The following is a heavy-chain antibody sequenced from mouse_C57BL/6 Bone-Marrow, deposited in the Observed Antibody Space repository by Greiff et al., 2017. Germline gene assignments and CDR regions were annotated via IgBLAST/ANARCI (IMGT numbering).Heavy chain of an antibody. V-gene: IGHV3-6*01. Sequence: EVQLQESGPGLVKPSQSLSLTCSVSGYSITSGSYWNWIRQFPGTKLEWMGYISYDGSNNYNPSLKNRSSITRDTSKNQLFLKRNSVTTEDTATYDCAREGAYYSNYDYGGQGTTLTVSS. CDR1: GYSITSGSY. CDR3: AREGAYYSNYDY. J-gene: IGHJ2*01. D-gene: IGHD2-5*01. CDR2: ISYDGSN.